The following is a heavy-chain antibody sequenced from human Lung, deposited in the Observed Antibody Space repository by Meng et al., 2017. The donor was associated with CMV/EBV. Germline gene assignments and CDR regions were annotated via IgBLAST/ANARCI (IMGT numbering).Heavy chain of an antibody. CDR3: ARLSDPEWLPFAMDV. CDR1: GFIVSDNY. Sequence: GGSLRLXXAVSGFIVSDNYISWVRQAPGKGLECISVIYNEGRTFYVDSVKGRFTISRDNSKNTVYLQMSSLRADDTAVYFRARLSDPEWLPFAMDVWGQGTTVTVSS. D-gene: IGHD3-3*01. V-gene: IGHV3-66*02. CDR2: IYNEGRT. J-gene: IGHJ6*02.